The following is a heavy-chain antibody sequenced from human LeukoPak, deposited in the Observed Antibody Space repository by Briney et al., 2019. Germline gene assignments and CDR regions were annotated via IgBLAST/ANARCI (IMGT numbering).Heavy chain of an antibody. V-gene: IGHV3-23*01. CDR1: GFAFSSYA. CDR2: ISGSGGST. CDR3: AKAIWGSGWYDGFDY. D-gene: IGHD6-19*01. Sequence: PGGSLRLSCAASGFAFSSYAMSWVRQAPGKGLEWVSAISGSGGSTYYADSVKGRFTISRDNSKNTLYLQMNSLRAEDTAVYYCAKAIWGSGWYDGFDYWGQGTLVTVSS. J-gene: IGHJ4*02.